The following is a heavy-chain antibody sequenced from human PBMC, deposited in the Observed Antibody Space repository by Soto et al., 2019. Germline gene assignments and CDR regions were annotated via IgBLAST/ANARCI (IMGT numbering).Heavy chain of an antibody. CDR2: ISGSGGST. V-gene: IGHV3-23*01. J-gene: IGHJ6*02. CDR1: GFTFSSYA. CDR3: AKYVAASDYYYYGMDV. D-gene: IGHD3-10*02. Sequence: EVQLLESGGGLVQPGGSLRLSCAASGFTFSSYAMSWVRQAPGKGLEWVSAISGSGGSTYYADSVKGRFTISRDNSKNMLYLQTNCLRAVDTAVYYCAKYVAASDYYYYGMDVCGHGTTVTVSS.